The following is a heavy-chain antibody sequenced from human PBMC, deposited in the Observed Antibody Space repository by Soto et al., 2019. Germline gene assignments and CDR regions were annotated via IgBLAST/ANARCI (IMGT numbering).Heavy chain of an antibody. CDR2: ISDHNGNT. V-gene: IGHV1-18*01. CDR1: GYTFTSYG. D-gene: IGHD1-1*01. CDR3: ARGRYGDY. J-gene: IGHJ4*02. Sequence: QVHLVQSGAEVKKPGASVKVSCKASGYTFTSYGITWVRQAPGQGLEWRGWISDHNGNTDYAQKLQGRVIVTRDTSTSTAYMELRSLRSDDTAVYYWARGRYGDYWGQGALVTVSS.